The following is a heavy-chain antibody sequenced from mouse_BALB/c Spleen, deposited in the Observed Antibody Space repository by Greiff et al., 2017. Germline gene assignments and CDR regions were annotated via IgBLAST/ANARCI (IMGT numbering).Heavy chain of an antibody. V-gene: IGHV5-4*02. CDR3: ARENYRYDVYYYAMDY. CDR1: GFTFSDYY. Sequence: EVKLVESGGGLVKPGGSLKLSCAASGFTFSDYYMYWVRQTPEKRLEWVATISDGGSYTYYPDSVKGRFTISRDNAKNNLYLQMSSLKSEDTAMYYCARENYRYDVYYYAMDYWGQGTSVTVSS. D-gene: IGHD2-14*01. J-gene: IGHJ4*01. CDR2: ISDGGSYT.